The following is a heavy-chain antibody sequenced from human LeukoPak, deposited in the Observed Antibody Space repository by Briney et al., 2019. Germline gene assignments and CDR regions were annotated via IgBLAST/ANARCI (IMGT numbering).Heavy chain of an antibody. CDR1: GFTFSTYG. CDR2: ITYSGYT. J-gene: IGHJ4*02. Sequence: GGSLRLSCAASGFTFSTYGMTWVRQAPGKGLEWVSTITYSGYTYYADSVKGRFTISRDNSKNTLYLQMNSLGAEDTAVYYCAKWPGGYDEYYFDYWGQGTLVTVSS. V-gene: IGHV3-23*01. CDR3: AKWPGGYDEYYFDY. D-gene: IGHD5-12*01.